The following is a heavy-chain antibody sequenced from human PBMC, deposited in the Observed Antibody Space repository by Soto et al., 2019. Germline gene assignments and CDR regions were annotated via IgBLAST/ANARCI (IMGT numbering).Heavy chain of an antibody. V-gene: IGHV3-66*01. CDR2: IYSGGST. J-gene: IGHJ6*02. Sequence: GGSMRLSCAVSELNVNSHYISRVSQTQGKGLEWVSVIYSGGSTYYADSVKGRFTISRDNSKNTLYLQMNSLRAEDTAVYYCARTYNWYDQAPCCMDVWCQGTTVTV. CDR3: ARTYNWYDQAPCCMDV. CDR1: ELNVNSHY. D-gene: IGHD1-20*01.